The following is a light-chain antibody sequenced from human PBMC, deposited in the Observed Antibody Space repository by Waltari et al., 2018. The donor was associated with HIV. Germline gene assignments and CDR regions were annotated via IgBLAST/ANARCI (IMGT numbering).Light chain of an antibody. CDR1: SSNIGSNY. CDR3: AAWDDSLSGHVV. Sequence: QSVLTQPPSASGTPGQRVTISCSGSSSNIGSNYVYWYQQLPGTAPKLLIYRNILRPSGVPYRFSGSKSGTSAPLAISGLRSEDEADYYCAAWDDSLSGHVVFGGGTKLTVL. J-gene: IGLJ2*01. CDR2: RNI. V-gene: IGLV1-47*01.